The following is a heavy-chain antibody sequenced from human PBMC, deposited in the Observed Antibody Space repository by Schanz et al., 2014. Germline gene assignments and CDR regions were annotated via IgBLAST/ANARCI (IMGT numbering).Heavy chain of an antibody. V-gene: IGHV1-69*02. CDR1: GGTFSTYT. CDR3: ARGGGPEDVFDI. Sequence: QVQLVQSGAEVKKPGSSVKVSCKASGGTFSTYTISWVRQAPGQGLEWMGRIIPILGIANYAQKFQGRVTMTRDTSTSTVYMELSSLRSEDTAVYYCARGGGPEDVFDIWGQGTILTVSS. J-gene: IGHJ3*02. D-gene: IGHD2-15*01. CDR2: IIPILGIA.